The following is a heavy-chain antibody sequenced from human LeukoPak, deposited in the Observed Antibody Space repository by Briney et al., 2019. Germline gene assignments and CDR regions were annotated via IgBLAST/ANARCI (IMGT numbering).Heavy chain of an antibody. CDR2: IYHSGST. V-gene: IGHV4-59*01. CDR3: AREDTMIVGSLDGPSFDI. Sequence: NPSETLSLTCTVSGGSISPYYWSWIRQPPGKGLEWIGHIYHSGSTNYNPSLKSRVTISVDTSKNQFSLKLSSVTAADTAVYYCAREDTMIVGSLDGPSFDIWGQGTMVTVSS. D-gene: IGHD3-22*01. J-gene: IGHJ3*02. CDR1: GGSISPYY.